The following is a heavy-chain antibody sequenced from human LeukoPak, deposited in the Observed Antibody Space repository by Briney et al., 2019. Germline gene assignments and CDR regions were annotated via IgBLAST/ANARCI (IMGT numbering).Heavy chain of an antibody. V-gene: IGHV3-30*19. CDR1: GFTFSTYG. Sequence: GSLRLSCAASGFTFSTYGMHWVRQAPGKGLEGVAVISYDGSNKYYADSVKGRFTISRDNSKNTLYLQMNSLRAEDTAVYYCARGRTTYGSAYNWFDPWGQGTLVTVSS. CDR3: ARGRTTYGSAYNWFDP. D-gene: IGHD3-10*01. CDR2: ISYDGSNK. J-gene: IGHJ5*02.